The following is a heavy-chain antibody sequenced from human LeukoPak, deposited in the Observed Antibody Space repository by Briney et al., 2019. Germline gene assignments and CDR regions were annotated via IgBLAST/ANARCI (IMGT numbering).Heavy chain of an antibody. V-gene: IGHV3-74*01. J-gene: IGHJ6*03. CDR3: AKDVTYSGSYREYYMDV. Sequence: GGFLRLSCAASGFSFSDYWMHWVRQVPEKGPVWVSRINSEGSSTSYADSVKGRFTISRDNAKNMLYLQMNSLRTEDTAMYYCAKDVTYSGSYREYYMDVWGKGTTVTVSS. D-gene: IGHD1-26*01. CDR1: GFSFSDYW. CDR2: INSEGSST.